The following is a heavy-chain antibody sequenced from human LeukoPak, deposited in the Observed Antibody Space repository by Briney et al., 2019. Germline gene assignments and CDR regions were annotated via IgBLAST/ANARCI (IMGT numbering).Heavy chain of an antibody. Sequence: GGSLRLSCVDSGFTLSSYWMTWVRQAPGKGLEWVANIRQDGNEKYYVDSVKGRFTISRDNAKNSLYLQMNSLRAEDTAVYYCARDLTYYQDSSGYYYDAFDMWGQGTMVTVSS. CDR3: ARDLTYYQDSSGYYYDAFDM. V-gene: IGHV3-7*01. D-gene: IGHD3-22*01. J-gene: IGHJ3*02. CDR2: IRQDGNEK. CDR1: GFTLSSYW.